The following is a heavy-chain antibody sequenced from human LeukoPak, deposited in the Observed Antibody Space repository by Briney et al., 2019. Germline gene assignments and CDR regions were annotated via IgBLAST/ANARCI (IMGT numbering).Heavy chain of an antibody. Sequence: ASVTVSCKASGGTFSSYAISWVRQAPGQGLEWMGRIIPILGIANYAQKFQGRVTITADKSTSTAYMELSSLRSEDTAVYYCARDWIQLWLHCGMDDWGQGTTVTVSS. V-gene: IGHV1-69*04. D-gene: IGHD5-18*01. CDR1: GGTFSSYA. J-gene: IGHJ6*02. CDR2: IIPILGIA. CDR3: ARDWIQLWLHCGMDD.